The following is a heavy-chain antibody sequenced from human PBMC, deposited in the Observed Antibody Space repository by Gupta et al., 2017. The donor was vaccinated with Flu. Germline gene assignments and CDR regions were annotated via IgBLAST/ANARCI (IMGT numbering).Heavy chain of an antibody. CDR3: ARVPFYGGNSHWFDP. CDR1: GGSISSYY. J-gene: IGHJ5*02. Sequence: QVQLQASGPGLVKPSETLSLTCTVSGGSISSYYWSWIRQPPGKGLEWIGYIYYSGSTNYNPSLKSRVTISVDTSKNQFSLKLSSVTAADTAVYYCARVPFYGGNSHWFDPWGQGTLVTVSS. V-gene: IGHV4-59*01. D-gene: IGHD4-17*01. CDR2: IYYSGST.